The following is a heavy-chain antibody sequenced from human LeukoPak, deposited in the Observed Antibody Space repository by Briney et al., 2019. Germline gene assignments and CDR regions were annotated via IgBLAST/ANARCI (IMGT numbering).Heavy chain of an antibody. CDR3: VRGNYNFDY. Sequence: SQTLSLSCAISGESVSSTGASWNWIRQSPSRGLEWLGRTYYRSQWFYEYALSVQSQRIVAPDTSKNQFSLQLNSVTPEDTAVYYCVRGNYNFDYWGQGSLVTVSS. CDR1: GESVSSTGAS. CDR2: TYYRSQWFY. V-gene: IGHV6-1*01. J-gene: IGHJ4*02. D-gene: IGHD5-24*01.